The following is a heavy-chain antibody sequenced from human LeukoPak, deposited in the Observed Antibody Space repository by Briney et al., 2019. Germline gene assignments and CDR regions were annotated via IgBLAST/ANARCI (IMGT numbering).Heavy chain of an antibody. D-gene: IGHD1-14*01. CDR3: ARDRYMDGDWFDP. J-gene: IGHJ5*02. Sequence: ASVKVSCKAPGYTFTGYYMHWVRQAPGQGLEWMGRINPNSGGTNYAQKFQGRVTMTRDTSISTAYMELSRLRSDDTAVYYCARDRYMDGDWFDPWGQGTLVTVSS. CDR1: GYTFTGYY. V-gene: IGHV1-2*06. CDR2: INPNSGGT.